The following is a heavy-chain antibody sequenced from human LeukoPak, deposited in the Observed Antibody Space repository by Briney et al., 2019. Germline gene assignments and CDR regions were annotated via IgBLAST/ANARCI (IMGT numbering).Heavy chain of an antibody. CDR3: ARHDSALYYFDY. J-gene: IGHJ4*02. CDR2: IYYRGST. V-gene: IGHV4-61*05. CDR1: GGSISSSSYY. Sequence: PSETLSLTCTVSGGSISSSSYYWSWLRQPPGKGLEWIGYIYYRGSTNYNPSLKSRVIMSVDTSKNQFSLNLTSVTAADTAVYYCARHDSALYYFDYWGQGTLVTVSS. D-gene: IGHD3-22*01.